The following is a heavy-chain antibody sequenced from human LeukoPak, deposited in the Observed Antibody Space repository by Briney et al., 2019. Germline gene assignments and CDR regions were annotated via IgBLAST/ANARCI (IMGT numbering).Heavy chain of an antibody. CDR2: MNPNSGNT. D-gene: IGHD2-15*01. J-gene: IGHJ6*02. Sequence: ASVKVSCKASGYTFTSYGINWVRQATGQGLEWMGWMNPNSGNTGYAQKFQGRVTMTRNTSISTAYMELSSLRSEDTAVYYCARWRIVAPLRYYYYGMDVWGQGTTVTVSS. V-gene: IGHV1-8*01. CDR1: GYTFTSYG. CDR3: ARWRIVAPLRYYYYGMDV.